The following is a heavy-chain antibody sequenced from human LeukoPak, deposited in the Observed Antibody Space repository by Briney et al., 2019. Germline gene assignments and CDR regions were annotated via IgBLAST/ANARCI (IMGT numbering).Heavy chain of an antibody. Sequence: GGPLRLSCAASGFTFSGSAMHWVRPASGKGREWVGRIISKAKSYATAYAASVKGRFTRSRDDSKNTAYLQMNSLKTEDTAVYYCARLIDMVVVPAAHKFDYWGQGTLVTVSS. CDR1: GFTFSGSA. CDR3: ARLIDMVVVPAAHKFDY. D-gene: IGHD2-2*01. CDR2: IISKAKSYAT. J-gene: IGHJ4*02. V-gene: IGHV3-73*01.